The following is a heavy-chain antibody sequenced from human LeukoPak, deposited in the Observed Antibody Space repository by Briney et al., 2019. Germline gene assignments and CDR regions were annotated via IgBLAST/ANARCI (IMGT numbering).Heavy chain of an antibody. Sequence: GGSLRLSCAASGFTFSSYWMSWVRQAPGEGLEWVANIKQDGSEKYYVDSVKGRFTISRDNAKNSLYLQMNSLRAEDTAVYYCARDYYDFWSGYFDYWGQGTLVTVSS. J-gene: IGHJ4*02. V-gene: IGHV3-7*03. CDR2: IKQDGSEK. CDR1: GFTFSSYW. CDR3: ARDYYDFWSGYFDY. D-gene: IGHD3-3*01.